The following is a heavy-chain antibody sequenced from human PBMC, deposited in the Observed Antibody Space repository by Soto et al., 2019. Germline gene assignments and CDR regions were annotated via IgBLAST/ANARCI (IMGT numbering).Heavy chain of an antibody. CDR3: ARAVRSSSWPGWEHWFDP. CDR1: GFTFSSYS. CDR2: ISSSSSYI. D-gene: IGHD6-13*01. V-gene: IGHV3-21*01. J-gene: IGHJ5*02. Sequence: KPGGSLRLSCAASGFTFSSYSMNWVRQAPGKGLEWVSSISSSSSYIYYADSVEGRFTISRDNAKNSLYLQMNSLRAEDTAVYYCARAVRSSSWPGWEHWFDPWGQGTLVTVSS.